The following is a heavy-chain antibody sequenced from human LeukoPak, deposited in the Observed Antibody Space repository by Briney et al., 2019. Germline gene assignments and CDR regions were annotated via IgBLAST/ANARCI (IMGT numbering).Heavy chain of an antibody. CDR2: IKQDGSEK. CDR1: GFTFSSYW. V-gene: IGHV3-7*01. J-gene: IGHJ4*02. CDR3: ARDPHWYSWNRRCFDY. D-gene: IGHD1-20*01. Sequence: GGSLRLSCAASGFTFSSYWMSWVRQAPGKGLEWVANIKQDGSEKYYVDSVKGRFTISRDNAKNSLYLQMNSLRAEDTAVYYCARDPHWYSWNRRCFDYWGQGTLVTVSS.